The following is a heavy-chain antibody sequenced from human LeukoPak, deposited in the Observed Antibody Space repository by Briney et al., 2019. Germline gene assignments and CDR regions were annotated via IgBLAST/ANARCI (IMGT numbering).Heavy chain of an antibody. CDR3: ARDGSTSWGSYGMDV. J-gene: IGHJ6*02. V-gene: IGHV1-18*01. D-gene: IGHD2-2*01. CDR2: ISGYNANT. Sequence: ASVRVSCKASGYTFTSYGISWVRQAPGQGLEWMAWISGYNANTKYAQKLQGRVTITADKSTSTAYMELSSLRSEDTAVYYCARDGSTSWGSYGMDVWGQGTTVTVSS. CDR1: GYTFTSYG.